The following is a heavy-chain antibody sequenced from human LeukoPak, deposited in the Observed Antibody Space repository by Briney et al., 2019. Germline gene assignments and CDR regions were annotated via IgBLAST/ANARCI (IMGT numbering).Heavy chain of an antibody. D-gene: IGHD2-2*01. CDR2: IYTSGST. Sequence: ETLSLSRAVSGVTISSYYWSWVRQDARKGLEWIGRIYTSGSTNYNPSLKSRVTMSVDTSKNQFSLKLGSVTAADTAVYYCARDRLLDIVVVPAVPIVDCWGQGTLVTVSS. CDR3: ARDRLLDIVVVPAVPIVDC. J-gene: IGHJ4*02. CDR1: GVTISSYY. V-gene: IGHV4-4*07.